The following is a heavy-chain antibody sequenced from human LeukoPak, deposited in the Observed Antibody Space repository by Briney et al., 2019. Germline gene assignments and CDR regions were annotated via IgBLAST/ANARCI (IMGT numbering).Heavy chain of an antibody. Sequence: QPGGSLRLSCAASGFTFSSYEMNWVRQAPGKGLEWVSYISSSGSTIYYADSVKGRFTISRDNVKNSLYLQMNSLRAEDTAVYYCARDRSHKQLVFLEAGAWDYWGQGTLVTVSS. D-gene: IGHD6-13*01. CDR1: GFTFSSYE. CDR3: ARDRSHKQLVFLEAGAWDY. CDR2: ISSSGSTI. J-gene: IGHJ4*02. V-gene: IGHV3-48*03.